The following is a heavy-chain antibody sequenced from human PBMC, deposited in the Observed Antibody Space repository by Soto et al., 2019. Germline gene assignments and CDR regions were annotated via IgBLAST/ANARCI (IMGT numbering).Heavy chain of an antibody. CDR3: ARRNTMVRGFIHHNDYYYMDI. CDR1: GGSISSYY. V-gene: IGHV4-59*08. CDR2: IYYSGST. D-gene: IGHD3-10*01. J-gene: IGHJ6*03. Sequence: SSGTLSLTCTVSGGSISSYYWSWIRQPPGKGLEWIGYIYYSGSTNYNPSLKSRVTISVDTSKNHFSLKLSSVTAADTAVYYCARRNTMVRGFIHHNDYYYMDIWAKGAAVTVSS.